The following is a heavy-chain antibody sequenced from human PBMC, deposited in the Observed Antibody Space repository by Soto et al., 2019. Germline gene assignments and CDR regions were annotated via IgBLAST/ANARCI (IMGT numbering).Heavy chain of an antibody. J-gene: IGHJ6*02. Sequence: QVQLQQWGAGLLKPSETLSLTCAVYGGSFSGYYWSWVRQPPGKGLEWIGKINHSGSTNYNPSLKSRVTISVDTSKNQFSLKLSSVTAADTAVYYCARGKGCTNGVCYTGYYYGMDVWGQGTTVTVSS. CDR2: INHSGST. CDR1: GGSFSGYY. V-gene: IGHV4-34*02. D-gene: IGHD2-8*01. CDR3: ARGKGCTNGVCYTGYYYGMDV.